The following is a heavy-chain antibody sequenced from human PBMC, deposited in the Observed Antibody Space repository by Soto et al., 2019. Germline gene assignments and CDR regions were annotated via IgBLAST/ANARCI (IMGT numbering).Heavy chain of an antibody. Sequence: GGSLRLSCAGSGFTFRWYGMNWVRQAPGKGLEWVARISNDGSNEYYVDSVKGRFTISRDNSKNTLYLQMDSLRAEDTAVYYCAKGEVRGIIPSYFDYWGLGTLVTVSS. CDR2: ISNDGSNE. J-gene: IGHJ4*02. D-gene: IGHD3-10*01. CDR3: AKGEVRGIIPSYFDY. V-gene: IGHV3-30*18. CDR1: GFTFRWYG.